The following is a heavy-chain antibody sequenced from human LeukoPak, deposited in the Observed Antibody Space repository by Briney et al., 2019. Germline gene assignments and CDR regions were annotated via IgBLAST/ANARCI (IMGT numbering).Heavy chain of an antibody. CDR2: IRYDGSNK. Sequence: QPGGSLRLSCGASGFTFSSYGMHWDRQAPGKGLEWVAFIRYDGSNKYYADSVKGRFTISRDNSKNTLYLQMNSLRAEDTAVYYCAKGYCSGGSCYSSYFDYWGQGTLVTVSS. CDR1: GFTFSSYG. D-gene: IGHD2-15*01. CDR3: AKGYCSGGSCYSSYFDY. V-gene: IGHV3-30*02. J-gene: IGHJ4*02.